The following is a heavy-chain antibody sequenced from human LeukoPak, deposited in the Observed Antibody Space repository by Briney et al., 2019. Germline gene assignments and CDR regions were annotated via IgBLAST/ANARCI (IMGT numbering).Heavy chain of an antibody. CDR2: INPNSGGT. CDR3: ATSPEAGGASEDAFDI. CDR1: GYTFTGYY. V-gene: IGHV1-2*02. Sequence: ASVKVSCKASGYTFTGYYMHWVRQAPGQGLEWMGWINPNSGGTNYAQKFQGRVNMTRDTSISTAYMELSRLRSDDTAVYYCATSPEAGGASEDAFDIWGQGTMVTVSS. D-gene: IGHD6-19*01. J-gene: IGHJ3*02.